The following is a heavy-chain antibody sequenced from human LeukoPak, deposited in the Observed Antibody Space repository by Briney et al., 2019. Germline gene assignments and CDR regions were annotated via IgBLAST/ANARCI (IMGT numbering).Heavy chain of an antibody. CDR1: GFTFSSYG. CDR2: IGYDGSNK. V-gene: IGHV3-33*01. CDR3: ARWYYYYMDV. Sequence: GRSLRLSCAASGFTFSSYGMHWVRQAPGKGLEWVAVIGYDGSNKYYADSVKGRFTISRDNSKNTLYLQMNSLRAEDTAVYYCARWYYYYMDVWGKGTTVTVSS. J-gene: IGHJ6*03.